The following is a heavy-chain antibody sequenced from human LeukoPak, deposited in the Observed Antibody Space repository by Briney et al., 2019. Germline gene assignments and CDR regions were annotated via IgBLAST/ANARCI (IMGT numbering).Heavy chain of an antibody. CDR2: IHTSGST. V-gene: IGHV4-4*07. D-gene: IGHD6-13*01. CDR1: GGSVTSYY. Sequence: SETLSLTCTVSGGSVTSYYWSWIRQPAGKGLEWIGRIHTSGSTNYSPSLKSRVTMSVDTSKNQFSLKLSSVTAADTAVYYCARHPTAAGGGYRVAFDIWGQGTMVTVSS. CDR3: ARHPTAAGGGYRVAFDI. J-gene: IGHJ3*02.